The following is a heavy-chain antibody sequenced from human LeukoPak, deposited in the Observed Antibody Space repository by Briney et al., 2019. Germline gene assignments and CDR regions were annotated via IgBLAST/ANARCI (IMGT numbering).Heavy chain of an antibody. CDR2: ISYDGSNK. Sequence: GGSLRLSCAASGFTFSSYAMHWVRQAPGKGLEWVAVISYDGSNKYYADSVKARFTISRDNSKNTLYLQMNSLRAEDTAVYYCARGLYERASGGYYYGMDVWGQGTTVTVSS. V-gene: IGHV3-30-3*01. CDR3: ARGLYERASGGYYYGMDV. J-gene: IGHJ6*02. D-gene: IGHD2/OR15-2a*01. CDR1: GFTFSSYA.